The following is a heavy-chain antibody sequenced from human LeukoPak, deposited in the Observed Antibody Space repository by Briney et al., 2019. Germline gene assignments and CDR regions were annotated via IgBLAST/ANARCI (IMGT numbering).Heavy chain of an antibody. V-gene: IGHV4-39*07. CDR3: ASGGMGLLNYYYYMDV. CDR2: HSHSGSA. Sequence: SETLSLTCTVSGASINSDTYYWGWIRQPPGKGLEWIGTHSHSGSAYYNPSLKSRVTISVDTSKNQFSLKLSSVTAADTAVYYCASGGMGLLNYYYYMDVWGKGTTVTVSS. J-gene: IGHJ6*03. CDR1: GASINSDTYY. D-gene: IGHD2/OR15-2a*01.